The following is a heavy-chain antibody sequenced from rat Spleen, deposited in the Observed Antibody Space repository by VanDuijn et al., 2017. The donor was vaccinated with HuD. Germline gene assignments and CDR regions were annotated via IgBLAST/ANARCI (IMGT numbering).Heavy chain of an antibody. J-gene: IGHJ2*01. CDR3: SRGGATRFDY. CDR1: GLSFSNYD. V-gene: IGHV5-25*01. CDR2: ISTSGGST. D-gene: IGHD1-11*01. Sequence: EVQLVESGGGLVQPGRSMKLSCAASGLSFSNYDMAWVRQAPTKGLEWVASISTSGGSTYYRDSVKGRFTVSRDNGQNTLYLQMNSLRPEDTATYYCSRGGATRFDYWGQGVMVTVSS.